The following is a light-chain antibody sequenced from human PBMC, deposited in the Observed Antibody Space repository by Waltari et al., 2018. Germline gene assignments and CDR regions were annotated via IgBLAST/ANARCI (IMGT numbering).Light chain of an antibody. CDR2: GAS. CDR3: HQYNNWPWT. Sequence: DTVMTQSPATLSVSPGEGATLFCRASQSVSSNLAWYQQIPGQAPRLLIYGASARATGIPARFSGSGSGTEFTLTISSLQSEDFVVYYYHQYNNWPWTFGQGTKVEIK. V-gene: IGKV3-15*01. CDR1: QSVSSN. J-gene: IGKJ1*01.